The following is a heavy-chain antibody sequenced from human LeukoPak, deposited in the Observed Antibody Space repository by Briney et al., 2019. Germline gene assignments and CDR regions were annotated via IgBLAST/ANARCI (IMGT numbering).Heavy chain of an antibody. Sequence: GGSLRLSCAAPGFTFDDYAMHWVRQAPGKGLEWVSLISWDGGGTYYADTVKGRFTISRDNAKNSLYLQMNSLRAEDTALYYCAKTLMVRGVITNAFDIWGQGTMVTVSS. CDR1: GFTFDDYA. D-gene: IGHD3-10*01. V-gene: IGHV3-43D*03. CDR3: AKTLMVRGVITNAFDI. CDR2: ISWDGGGT. J-gene: IGHJ3*02.